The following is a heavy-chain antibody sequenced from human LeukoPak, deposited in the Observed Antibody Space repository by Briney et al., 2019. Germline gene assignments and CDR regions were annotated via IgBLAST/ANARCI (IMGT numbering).Heavy chain of an antibody. CDR2: IDWDDDK. J-gene: IGHJ6*03. CDR3: ARLQRIMGTSGNYYYMDV. D-gene: IGHD3-10*01. V-gene: IGHV2-70*11. CDR1: GFSLTTGGMC. Sequence: SGPTLVNPTHTLILTCTFSGFSLTTGGMCVSWIRQSPGKALEWLARIDWDDDKYYSTPLKTRLTISKDTSKNQVVLTMTNMDPVDTATYYCARLQRIMGTSGNYYYMDVWGKGTTVTVSS.